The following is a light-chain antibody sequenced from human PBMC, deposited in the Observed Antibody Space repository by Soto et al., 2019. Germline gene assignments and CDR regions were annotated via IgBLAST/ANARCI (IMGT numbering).Light chain of an antibody. V-gene: IGLV2-14*01. Sequence: QSALTQPASVSGSPGQSITISRTGTSSDVGGYNYVSWYQQHPGKAPKLMIYDVSNRPSGVSNRFSGSKSGNTASLTISGLQAEDEADYYCSSYTSSSHVVFGGGTKVTVL. CDR2: DVS. CDR3: SSYTSSSHVV. J-gene: IGLJ2*01. CDR1: SSDVGGYNY.